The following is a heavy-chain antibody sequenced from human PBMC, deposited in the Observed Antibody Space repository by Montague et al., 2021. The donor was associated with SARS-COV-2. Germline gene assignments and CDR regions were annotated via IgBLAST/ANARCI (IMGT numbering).Heavy chain of an antibody. V-gene: IGHV3-30*04. CDR2: ISNDGTKI. CDR3: ARDLFYIRNYYYYYGMDV. J-gene: IGHJ6*02. CDR1: GFTFTTYA. D-gene: IGHD2/OR15-2a*01. Sequence: SLRLSCAASGFTFTTYAMHWVRQAPGKGLEWMAVISNDGTKIYYADSVKGRLTISRDNSKNTRYLQLNRLRAEDTALYHCARDLFYIRNYYYYYGMDVWGQGTTVTVSS.